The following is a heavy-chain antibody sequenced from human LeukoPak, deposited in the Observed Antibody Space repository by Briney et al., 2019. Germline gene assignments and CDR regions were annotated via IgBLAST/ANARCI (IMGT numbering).Heavy chain of an antibody. J-gene: IGHJ3*02. CDR2: ISAYNGNT. Sequence: ASVKVSCKASGYTFTSYGISWVRQAPGQGLEWMGWISAYNGNTNYAQKLQGRVTMTTDTSTSTAYMELRSLRSDDTAVYYCARDTSIAADGGDAFDIWRQGTMVTVSS. CDR1: GYTFTSYG. D-gene: IGHD6-25*01. V-gene: IGHV1-18*01. CDR3: ARDTSIAADGGDAFDI.